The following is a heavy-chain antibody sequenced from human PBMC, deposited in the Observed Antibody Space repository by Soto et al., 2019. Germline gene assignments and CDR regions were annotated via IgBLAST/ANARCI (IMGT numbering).Heavy chain of an antibody. CDR3: ARSPWPYYYYMDV. Sequence: QVQLQQWGAGLLKPSETLSLTCAVYGGFFSGYYWSWIRQPPGKGLEWIGEINHSGSTNYNPSLKSRVTISVDTSKNQFSLKLSSVTAADTAVYYCARSPWPYYYYMDVWGKGTTVTVSS. CDR1: GGFFSGYY. V-gene: IGHV4-34*01. J-gene: IGHJ6*03. CDR2: INHSGST.